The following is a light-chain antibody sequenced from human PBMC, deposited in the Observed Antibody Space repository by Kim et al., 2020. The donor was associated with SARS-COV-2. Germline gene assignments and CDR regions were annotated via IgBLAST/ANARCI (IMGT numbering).Light chain of an antibody. CDR2: YDS. J-gene: IGLJ1*01. V-gene: IGLV3-21*04. CDR3: QVWDSGSDHYV. Sequence: APGKTATITCGGNNIGSKSVHWYQQKPGQAPVVVLYYDSDRPSGIPERFSGSNSVNTATLTISRVEAEDEADYYCQVWDSGSDHYVFGTGTKVSVL. CDR1: NIGSKS.